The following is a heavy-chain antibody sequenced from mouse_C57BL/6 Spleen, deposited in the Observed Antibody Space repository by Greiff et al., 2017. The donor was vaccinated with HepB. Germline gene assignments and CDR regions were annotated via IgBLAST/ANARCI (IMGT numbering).Heavy chain of an antibody. CDR2: INYDGSST. V-gene: IGHV5-16*01. Sequence: EVQRVESEGGLVQPGSSMKLSCTASGFTFSDYYMAWVRQVPEKGLEWVANINYDGSSTYYLDSLKSRFIISRDNAKNILYLQMSSLKSEDTATYYCARVGYDRGYFDYWGQGTTLTVSS. CDR1: GFTFSDYY. CDR3: ARVGYDRGYFDY. J-gene: IGHJ2*01. D-gene: IGHD2-12*01.